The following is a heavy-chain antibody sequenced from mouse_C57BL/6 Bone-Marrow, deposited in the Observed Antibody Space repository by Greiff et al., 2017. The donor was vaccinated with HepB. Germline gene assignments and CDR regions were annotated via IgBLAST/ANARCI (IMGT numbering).Heavy chain of an antibody. J-gene: IGHJ3*01. D-gene: IGHD2-1*01. CDR2: IYPGDGDT. CDR3: ARAADGNYLFAY. CDR1: GYAFSSYW. V-gene: IGHV1-80*01. Sequence: LVESGASVKISCNASGYAFSSYWMNWVKQRPGKGLEWIGQIYPGDGDTNYNGKFKGKATLTADKSSSTAYMQLSSLTSEDSAVYFCARAADGNYLFAYWGQGTLVTVSA.